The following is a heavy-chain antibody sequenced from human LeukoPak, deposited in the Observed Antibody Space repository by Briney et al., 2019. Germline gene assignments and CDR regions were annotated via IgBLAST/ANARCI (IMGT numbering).Heavy chain of an antibody. V-gene: IGHV3-30*04. D-gene: IGHD3-3*01. CDR2: ISHDGSTK. CDR3: ARDRGNLRYYDFWSGYYTGVDY. Sequence: GGSLRLSCVVSGFNFSHYAMHWVRQAPGKGLEWVAVISHDGSTKYYADSVKGRFTISRDNSKNTLYLQMNSLRAEDTAVYYCARDRGNLRYYDFWSGYYTGVDYWGQGTLVTVSS. J-gene: IGHJ4*02. CDR1: GFNFSHYA.